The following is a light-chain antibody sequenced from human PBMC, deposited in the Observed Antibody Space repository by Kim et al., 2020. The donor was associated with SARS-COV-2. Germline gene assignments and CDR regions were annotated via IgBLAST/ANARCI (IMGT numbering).Light chain of an antibody. V-gene: IGLV1-40*01. Sequence: RVTISCTGSSSNIGAGYDVHWYQQRPGTAPKLLIYGNSNRPSGVPDRFSGSKSGTSASLAITGLQAEDEADYYCQSYDSSLSGRVFGTGTKVTVL. J-gene: IGLJ1*01. CDR2: GNS. CDR1: SSNIGAGYD. CDR3: QSYDSSLSGRV.